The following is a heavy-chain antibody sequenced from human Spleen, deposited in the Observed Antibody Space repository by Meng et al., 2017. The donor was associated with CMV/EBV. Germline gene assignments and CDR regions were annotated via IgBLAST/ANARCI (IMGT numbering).Heavy chain of an antibody. D-gene: IGHD1-7*01. CDR2: INPSDNIT. J-gene: IGHJ6*02. Sequence: ASVKVSCKASGYTFTSYSMHWVRQAPGQGLEWMGIINPSDNITTYAQNFQGRVTMSRDTSTSTVYMELSRLGSEDTAVYYCARDRYDWNSGTMDVWGQGTAVTVSS. V-gene: IGHV1-46*01. CDR1: GYTFTSYS. CDR3: ARDRYDWNSGTMDV.